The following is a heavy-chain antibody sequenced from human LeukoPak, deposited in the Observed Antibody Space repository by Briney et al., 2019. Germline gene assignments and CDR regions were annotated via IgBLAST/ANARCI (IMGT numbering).Heavy chain of an antibody. V-gene: IGHV3-33*01. CDR1: GLTFSTYA. D-gene: IGHD3-16*02. CDR2: IWYDGSEQ. J-gene: IGHJ1*01. CDR3: AREGDSRWGELSP. Sequence: GRSLRLSCAASGLTFSTYAIHWVRQAPGKGLEWVAVIWYDGSEQYYADSVKGRFIISRDNSKSTSYLQMNSLRAEDTAVYYCAREGDSRWGELSPWGQGTLVTVSA.